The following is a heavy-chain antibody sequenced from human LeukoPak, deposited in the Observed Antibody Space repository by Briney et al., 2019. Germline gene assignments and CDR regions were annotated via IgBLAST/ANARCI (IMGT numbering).Heavy chain of an antibody. D-gene: IGHD6-19*01. CDR3: ARPRYSSGWGFDY. CDR1: GYTFSNYG. J-gene: IGHJ4*02. V-gene: IGHV1-18*01. CDR2: IRGDNGNT. Sequence: ASVKVSCKASGYTFSNYGISWVRQAPGQGLEWVGWIRGDNGNTSYAQKFQGRVTMTRDMSTSTVYMELSSLRSEDTAVYYCARPRYSSGWGFDYWGQGTLVTVSS.